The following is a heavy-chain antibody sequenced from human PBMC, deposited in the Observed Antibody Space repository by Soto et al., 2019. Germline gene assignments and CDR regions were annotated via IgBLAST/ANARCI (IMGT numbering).Heavy chain of an antibody. CDR2: ISAYNGNT. Sequence: ASVKVSCKASGYTFTSYGISWVRQAPGQGLEWMGWISAYNGNTNYAQKLQGRVTLTTDTSTSTAYMELRSLRSDATPLYYCARWTRAEYYFDYWGQGTLVTVSS. V-gene: IGHV1-18*01. CDR3: ARWTRAEYYFDY. CDR1: GYTFTSYG. J-gene: IGHJ4*02.